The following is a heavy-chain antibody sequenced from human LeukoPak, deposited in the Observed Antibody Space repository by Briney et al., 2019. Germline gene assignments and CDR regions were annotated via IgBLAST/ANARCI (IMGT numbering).Heavy chain of an antibody. CDR3: ARMAMVREYYFDY. D-gene: IGHD3-10*01. J-gene: IGHJ4*02. Sequence: GGSLRLPCAASGFTFSSYAMHWVRQAPGKGLEYVSAISSNGGSTYYANSVKGRFTISRDNSKNTLYLQMGSLRAEDMAVYYCARMAMVREYYFDYWGQGTLVTVSS. V-gene: IGHV3-64*01. CDR1: GFTFSSYA. CDR2: ISSNGGST.